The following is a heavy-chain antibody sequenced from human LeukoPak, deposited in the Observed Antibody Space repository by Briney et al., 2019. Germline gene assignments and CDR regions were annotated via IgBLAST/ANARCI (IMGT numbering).Heavy chain of an antibody. D-gene: IGHD2-8*01. J-gene: IGHJ3*01. CDR2: IYSSGST. V-gene: IGHV4-4*07. Sequence: SETLSLTCTVSGGSITNYYWSWIRQPAGKGLEWIGRIYSSGSTNYNPSLNSRVTMSVGTSKNQFSLKLTSVTAADTAVYYCARTSPKNGAFDLWGQGTMVTVSS. CDR1: GGSITNYY. CDR3: ARTSPKNGAFDL.